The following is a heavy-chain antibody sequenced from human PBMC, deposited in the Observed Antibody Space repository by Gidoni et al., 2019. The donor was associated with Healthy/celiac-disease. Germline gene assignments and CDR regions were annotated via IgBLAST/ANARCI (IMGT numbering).Heavy chain of an antibody. CDR3: AKAMRGFWSGYPVVVSH. D-gene: IGHD3-3*01. Sequence: EVQLVESGGGLVQPGRSLRLSCAASGFTFDDYAMHWVRQAPGKGLEWVSGISWNSGSIGYADSVKGRFTISRDNAKNSLYLQMNSLRAEDTALYYCAKAMRGFWSGYPVVVSHWGQGTLVTVSS. CDR1: GFTFDDYA. J-gene: IGHJ4*02. CDR2: ISWNSGSI. V-gene: IGHV3-9*01.